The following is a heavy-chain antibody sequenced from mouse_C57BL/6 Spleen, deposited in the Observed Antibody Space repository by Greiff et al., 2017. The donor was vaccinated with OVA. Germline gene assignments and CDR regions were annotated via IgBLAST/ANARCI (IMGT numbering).Heavy chain of an antibody. J-gene: IGHJ3*01. V-gene: IGHV3-1*01. CDR3: ARGKYYDYDEAWFAY. CDR2: ISYSGST. CDR1: GYSITSGYD. D-gene: IGHD2-4*01. Sequence: EVKLMESGPGMVKPSQSLSLTCTVTGYSITSGYDWHWIRHFPGNKLEWMGYISYSGSTNYNPSLKSRISITHDTSKNHFFLKLNSVTTEDTATYYCARGKYYDYDEAWFAYWGQGTLVTVSA.